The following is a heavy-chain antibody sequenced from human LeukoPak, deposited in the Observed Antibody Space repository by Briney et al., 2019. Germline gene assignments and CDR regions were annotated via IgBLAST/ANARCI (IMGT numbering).Heavy chain of an antibody. CDR1: GYTFTCYD. CDR3: ATNVVVVAGTFDY. D-gene: IGHD2-15*01. V-gene: IGHV1-8*01. CDR2: MNPNSGKT. J-gene: IGHJ4*02. Sequence: AAVTVSCTASGYTFTCYDINWVRQATGQGIEWMGWMNPNSGKTDNAQKFQGRVTMTRNTSISTAYMELSSLRAEDTAVYYCATNVVVVAGTFDYWGQGTLVTVSS.